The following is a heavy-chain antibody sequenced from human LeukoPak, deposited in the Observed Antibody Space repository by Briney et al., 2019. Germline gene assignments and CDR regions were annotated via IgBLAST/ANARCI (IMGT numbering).Heavy chain of an antibody. CDR2: ISTSSTMI. D-gene: IGHD3-22*01. J-gene: IGHJ5*02. CDR3: ARKNDYDSSGYHNWFAP. CDR1: GFTFSSYS. Sequence: PGGSLRLSCAASGFTFSSYSMNWVRQAPGKGLEWVSYISTSSTMIYYADSVKGRFTISRDNAKNSLYLQMNSLRDEDTAVYYCARKNDYDSSGYHNWFAPWGQGTLVTVSS. V-gene: IGHV3-48*02.